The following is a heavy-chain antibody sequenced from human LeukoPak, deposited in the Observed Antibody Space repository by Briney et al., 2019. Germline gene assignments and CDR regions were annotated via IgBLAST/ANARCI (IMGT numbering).Heavy chain of an antibody. J-gene: IGHJ3*02. CDR3: ARILRWSYDAFDI. Sequence: ASVKVSCKASGYTFTGYYMHWVRQAPGQGLEWMGWINPNSGGTNYAQKSQGRVTMTRDTSISTAYMELSRLRSDDTAVYYCARILRWSYDAFDIWGQGTMVTVSS. V-gene: IGHV1-2*02. CDR1: GYTFTGYY. CDR2: INPNSGGT. D-gene: IGHD4-23*01.